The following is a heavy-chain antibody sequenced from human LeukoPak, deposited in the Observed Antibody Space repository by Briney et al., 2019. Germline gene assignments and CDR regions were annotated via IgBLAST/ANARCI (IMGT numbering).Heavy chain of an antibody. D-gene: IGHD6-19*01. J-gene: IGHJ4*02. Sequence: GGSLRLSCAASGFTFRIYSMTWVRQAPGKGLEWVSPISSGSTYIYYTDSVKGRFTISRDDAKNSLYLQMNSLRADDTAIYYCARDKSYSAVAGTSPLYWGQGTLVTVSS. CDR2: ISSGSTYI. CDR1: GFTFRIYS. V-gene: IGHV3-21*01. CDR3: ARDKSYSAVAGTSPLY.